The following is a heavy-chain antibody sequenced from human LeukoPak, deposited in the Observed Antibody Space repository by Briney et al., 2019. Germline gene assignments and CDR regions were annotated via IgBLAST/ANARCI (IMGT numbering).Heavy chain of an antibody. CDR1: GGSISSGGYY. D-gene: IGHD6-19*01. Sequence: SETLSLTCTVSGGSISSGGYYWSWIRQHPGKGLEWIGYIYYSGSTYYNPSLKSRVTISVDTSKNQFSLKLSSVTAADTAVYYCAKVSIQWPRGPIDYWGQGTLVTVSS. CDR3: AKVSIQWPRGPIDY. CDR2: IYYSGST. J-gene: IGHJ4*02. V-gene: IGHV4-31*03.